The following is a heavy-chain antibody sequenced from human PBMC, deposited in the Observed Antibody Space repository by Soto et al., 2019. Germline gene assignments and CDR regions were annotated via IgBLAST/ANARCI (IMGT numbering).Heavy chain of an antibody. CDR1: GGSISNYY. D-gene: IGHD2-8*01. J-gene: IGHJ4*02. CDR3: ARDHPPSSGVYYFDY. CDR2: IYSSGST. Sequence: SETLSLTCTVSGGSISNYYWNWIRQSPGKGLEWIGYIYSSGSTHYNPSLQNRVTISIDTSKNQVSLKVNSVTAADTAVYYCARDHPPSSGVYYFDYWGQGTPVTVSS. V-gene: IGHV4-59*01.